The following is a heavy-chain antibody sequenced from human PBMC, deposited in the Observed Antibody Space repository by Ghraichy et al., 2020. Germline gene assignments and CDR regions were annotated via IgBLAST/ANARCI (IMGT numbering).Heavy chain of an antibody. CDR1: GGSFSGYY. J-gene: IGHJ5*02. V-gene: IGHV4-34*01. D-gene: IGHD3-3*02. Sequence: SETLSLTCAGYGGSFSGYYWSWIRQPPGKGLEWIGEINHSGSTNYNPSLKSRVTISVDTSKNQFSLKLSSVTAADTAVYYCARAGGILGVAGPGNWFDPWGQGTLVTVSS. CDR3: ARAGGILGVAGPGNWFDP. CDR2: INHSGST.